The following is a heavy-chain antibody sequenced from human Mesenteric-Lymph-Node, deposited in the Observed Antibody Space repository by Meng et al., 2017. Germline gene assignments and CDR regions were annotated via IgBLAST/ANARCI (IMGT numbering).Heavy chain of an antibody. CDR2: IYHSGST. CDR3: AVAAAAGAFDI. Sequence: SETLSLTCTVSGYSISSGYYWGWIRQPPGKGLEWIGSIYHSGSTYYNPSLKSRVTISVDTSKNQFSLKLSSVTAADTAAYYCAVAAAAGAFDIWGQGTMVTVSS. J-gene: IGHJ3*02. CDR1: GYSISSGYY. V-gene: IGHV4-38-2*02. D-gene: IGHD6-13*01.